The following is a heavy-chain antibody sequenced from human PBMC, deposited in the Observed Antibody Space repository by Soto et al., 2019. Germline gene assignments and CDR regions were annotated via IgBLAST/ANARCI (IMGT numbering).Heavy chain of an antibody. D-gene: IGHD7-27*01. Sequence: QVQLVESGGGVVQPGRSLRLSCAASGFSFSTYGMHWVRQAPGKGLEWVAVVWHDESNKYYADSVKGRFTISRDNSKNTLYLQMNSLRAEDTAVYYCAKDGPNWGTDFDSWGQGTLVIVSS. J-gene: IGHJ4*02. CDR1: GFSFSTYG. CDR2: VWHDESNK. V-gene: IGHV3-33*06. CDR3: AKDGPNWGTDFDS.